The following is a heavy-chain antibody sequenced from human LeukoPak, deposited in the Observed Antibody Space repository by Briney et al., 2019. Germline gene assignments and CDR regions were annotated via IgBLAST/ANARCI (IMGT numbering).Heavy chain of an antibody. CDR3: ARVSSGYEGSDY. J-gene: IGHJ4*02. CDR1: GYTFTSYY. V-gene: IGHV1-46*01. D-gene: IGHD5-12*01. Sequence: GASVKVSCKASGYTFTSYYMHWVLQAPGQGLEWMGIINPSGGSTTYAQKFQGRVNMTRDTSTSTVHMELSSLRSEDTAVYYCARVSSGYEGSDYWGQGTLVTVSS. CDR2: INPSGGST.